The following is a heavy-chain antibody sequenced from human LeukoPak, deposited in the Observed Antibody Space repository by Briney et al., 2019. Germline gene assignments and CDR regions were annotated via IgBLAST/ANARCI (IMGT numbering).Heavy chain of an antibody. CDR2: IIPIFGIA. D-gene: IGHD2-2*01. Sequence: SVKVSCKASGGTFSSYAISWVRQAPGQGLEWMGRIIPIFGIANYAQKFQGRVTITAHKSTSTAYMELSSLRSEDTAVYYCAREGYCSSTSCPFDYWGQGTLVTVSS. J-gene: IGHJ4*02. CDR1: GGTFSSYA. CDR3: AREGYCSSTSCPFDY. V-gene: IGHV1-69*04.